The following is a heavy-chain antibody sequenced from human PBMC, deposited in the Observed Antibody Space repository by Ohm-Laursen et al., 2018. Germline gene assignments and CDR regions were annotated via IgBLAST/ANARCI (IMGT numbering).Heavy chain of an antibody. J-gene: IGHJ2*01. V-gene: IGHV3-30*18. D-gene: IGHD3-10*01. Sequence: SLRLSCSASGFTFSDYGGHLGRQAPGKGLGGGAGISYDGRQTYYADSVKGRFTISRDNPKSTLYLQMNSLRTEDTAVYYCAKDRGSDWYFDVWGRGTLVTVSS. CDR2: ISYDGRQT. CDR3: AKDRGSDWYFDV. CDR1: GFTFSDYG.